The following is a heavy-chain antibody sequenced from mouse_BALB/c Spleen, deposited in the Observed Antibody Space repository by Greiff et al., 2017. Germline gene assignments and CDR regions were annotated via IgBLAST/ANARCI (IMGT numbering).Heavy chain of an antibody. CDR1: GFNIKDTY. CDR3: ARGRATMITTDAMDY. V-gene: IGHV14-3*02. D-gene: IGHD2-4*01. J-gene: IGHJ4*01. CDR2: IDPANGNT. Sequence: VHVKQSGAELVKPGASVKLSCTASGFNIKDTYMHWVKQRPEQGLEWIGRIDPANGNTKYDPKFQGKATITADTSSNTAYLQLSSLTSEDTAVYYCARGRATMITTDAMDYWGQGTSVTVSS.